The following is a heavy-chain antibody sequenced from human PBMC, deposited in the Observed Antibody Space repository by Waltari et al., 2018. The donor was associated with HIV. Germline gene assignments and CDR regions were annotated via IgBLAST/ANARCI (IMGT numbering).Heavy chain of an antibody. V-gene: IGHV3-30*04. Sequence: QVQLVESGGGVVQPGGSLRPSCAASGFTFSPFAFHWVRQAPGKGLEGVALISYGGRNKVYADSVKGRFTISRDNSKNTLYLQMNSLRAEDTAVYYCARDGHFYDSRPLDYWGQGTLVTVSS. J-gene: IGHJ4*02. CDR1: GFTFSPFA. CDR3: ARDGHFYDSRPLDY. CDR2: ISYGGRNK. D-gene: IGHD3-22*01.